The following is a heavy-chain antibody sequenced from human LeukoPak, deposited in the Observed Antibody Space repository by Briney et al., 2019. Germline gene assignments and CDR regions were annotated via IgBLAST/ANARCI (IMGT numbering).Heavy chain of an antibody. D-gene: IGHD3-22*01. CDR1: GGSISSHY. J-gene: IGHJ4*02. CDR2: IYYSGST. Sequence: SETPSLTCTVSGGSISSHYWSWIRQPPGKGLEWIGYIYYSGSTNYNPSLKSRVTISVDTSKNQFSLKLSSVTAADTAVYYCARAGYDSSGYYYGFDYWGQGTLVTVSS. V-gene: IGHV4-59*11. CDR3: ARAGYDSSGYYYGFDY.